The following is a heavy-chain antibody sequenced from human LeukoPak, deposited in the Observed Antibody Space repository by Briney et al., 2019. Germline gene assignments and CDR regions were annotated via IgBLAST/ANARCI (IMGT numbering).Heavy chain of an antibody. Sequence: SETLSLTCAVSGYSISSSSYYWGWIRQPPGKGLEWIGSIYYSGSTYYNPSLKSRVTISVDTSKNQFSLKLSSVTAADTAVYYCARLRYCSSTSCSPFDPWGQGTLVTVSS. V-gene: IGHV4-39*01. CDR2: IYYSGST. CDR1: GYSISSSSYY. CDR3: ARLRYCSSTSCSPFDP. J-gene: IGHJ5*02. D-gene: IGHD2-2*01.